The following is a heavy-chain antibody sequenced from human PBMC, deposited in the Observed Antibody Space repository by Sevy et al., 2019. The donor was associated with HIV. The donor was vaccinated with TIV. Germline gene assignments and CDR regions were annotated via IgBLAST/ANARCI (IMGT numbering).Heavy chain of an antibody. J-gene: IGHJ4*02. D-gene: IGHD3-10*01. CDR2: ISSASSYI. CDR1: GFTFNYHF. Sequence: GGSLRLSCAASGFTFNYHFMNWVRQLPGKGLEWVSYISSASSYINYSDSVKGRFTISRDNAKKLVFLEMNNLRPEDTAVYFCARGDYYGSLYYFDYWGQGTLVTVSS. V-gene: IGHV3-21*01. CDR3: ARGDYYGSLYYFDY.